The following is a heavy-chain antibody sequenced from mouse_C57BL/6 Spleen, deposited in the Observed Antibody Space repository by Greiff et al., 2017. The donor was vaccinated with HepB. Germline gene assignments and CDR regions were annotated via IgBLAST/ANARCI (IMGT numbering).Heavy chain of an antibody. CDR1: GFSLTSYG. CDR2: IWSGGST. J-gene: IGHJ1*03. Sequence: QVQLQQSGPGLVQPSQSLSITCTVSGFSLTSYGVHWVRQSPGKGLEWLGVIWSGGSTDYNAAFISRLSISKDNSKSQVFFKMNSLQADDTAIYYCARILSITTVVATEWYFDVWGTGTTVTVSS. CDR3: ARILSITTVVATEWYFDV. D-gene: IGHD1-1*01. V-gene: IGHV2-2*01.